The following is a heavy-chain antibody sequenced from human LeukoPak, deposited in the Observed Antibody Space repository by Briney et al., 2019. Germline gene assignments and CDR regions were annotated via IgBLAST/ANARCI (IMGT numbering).Heavy chain of an antibody. V-gene: IGHV5-10-1*01. Sequence: GESLKISCKGSGYNFTNHWISWVRQMPGKGLEWMGRIDPSNSYTNYSPPFQGHVTISADRSISTAYLQWNGLKASDTAMYYCARHADYHILTGFDYWGQGTLVTVS. CDR3: ARHADYHILTGFDY. D-gene: IGHD3-9*01. CDR2: IDPSNSYT. J-gene: IGHJ4*02. CDR1: GYNFTNHW.